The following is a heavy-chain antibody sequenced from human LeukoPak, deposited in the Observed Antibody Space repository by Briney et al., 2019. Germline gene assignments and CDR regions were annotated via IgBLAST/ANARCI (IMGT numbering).Heavy chain of an antibody. CDR3: VRGFRGYSFDY. CDR1: VFTVSNNY. J-gene: IGHJ4*02. CDR2: ISTGGSP. V-gene: IGHV3-53*01. Sequence: PGGSLRLSCAASVFTVSNNYMTWVRQAPGKGLEWVSLISTGGSPYYTDSVKGRFTISRDNSKNTLFLQMNSLRAEDTAVYYCVRGFRGYSFDYWGQGTLVTVSS.